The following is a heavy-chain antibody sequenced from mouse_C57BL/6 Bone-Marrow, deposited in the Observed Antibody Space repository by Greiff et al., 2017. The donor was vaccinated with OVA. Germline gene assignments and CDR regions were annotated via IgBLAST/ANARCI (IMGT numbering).Heavy chain of an antibody. CDR3: AGAVFAY. V-gene: IGHV1-50*01. J-gene: IGHJ3*01. CDR1: GYTFTSYW. CDR2: IDPSDSYT. Sequence: QVQLQQPGAELVKPGASVKLSCKASGYTFTSYWMQWVKQRPGQGLEWIGEIDPSDSYTNYNQKFKGKATLTVDTSSSPAYMQLRSLASEDSAVYYCAGAVFAYWGQGTLVTVSA.